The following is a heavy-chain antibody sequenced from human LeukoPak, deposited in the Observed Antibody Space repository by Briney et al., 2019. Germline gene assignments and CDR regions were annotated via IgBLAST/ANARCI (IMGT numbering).Heavy chain of an antibody. J-gene: IGHJ4*02. CDR1: GFTFSSYW. Sequence: GGSLRLSCAASGFTFSSYWMSWVRQAPGKGLEWVANIKQDGSEKYYVDSVKGRFTISRDNAKNSLYLRMNSLRAEDTAVYYCARVKCSGGSCYSVAYFDYWGQGTLVTVSS. CDR3: ARVKCSGGSCYSVAYFDY. D-gene: IGHD2-15*01. V-gene: IGHV3-7*01. CDR2: IKQDGSEK.